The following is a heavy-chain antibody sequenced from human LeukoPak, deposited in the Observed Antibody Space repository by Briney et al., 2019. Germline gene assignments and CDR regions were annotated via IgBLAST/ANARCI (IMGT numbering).Heavy chain of an antibody. CDR3: ARLVTPGVTRWFDP. Sequence: GESLKTSCNTPGYNFIDHWIGWVRQISGKGVGWIAINYPGDSDARYSPSFQGQVTISADKSITTAYLQWSSLKASDTATYYCARLVTPGVTRWFDPWGQGTPVTVSS. CDR2: NYPGDSDA. D-gene: IGHD1-1*01. J-gene: IGHJ5*02. V-gene: IGHV5-51*01. CDR1: GYNFIDHW.